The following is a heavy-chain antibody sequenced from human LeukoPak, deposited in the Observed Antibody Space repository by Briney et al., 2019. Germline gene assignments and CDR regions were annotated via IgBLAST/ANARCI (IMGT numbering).Heavy chain of an antibody. Sequence: ASVTVSCTASGGTFSSYAISWVRQAPGQGLEWMGGIIPIFGTANYAQKFQGRVTITADESTSTAYMELSSLRSEDTAVYYCARSSFPGYPSSGYYYLFDYWGQGTLVTVSS. J-gene: IGHJ4*02. V-gene: IGHV1-69*01. CDR1: GGTFSSYA. CDR2: IIPIFGTA. D-gene: IGHD3-22*01. CDR3: ARSSFPGYPSSGYYYLFDY.